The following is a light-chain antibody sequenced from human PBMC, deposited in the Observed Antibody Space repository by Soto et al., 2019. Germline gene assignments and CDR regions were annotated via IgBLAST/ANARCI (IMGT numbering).Light chain of an antibody. CDR2: EVT. Sequence: SAPSLPASVRGSSGQSISVSCTGTVSDIGRYNYVSWYQQYPGQAPKLVIYEVTHRPSGISSRFSASKSGNTASLTISGLQADDEADYYCSSYTSSSTVVFGGGTKGTVL. CDR3: SSYTSSSTVV. J-gene: IGLJ2*01. V-gene: IGLV2-14*01. CDR1: VSDIGRYNY.